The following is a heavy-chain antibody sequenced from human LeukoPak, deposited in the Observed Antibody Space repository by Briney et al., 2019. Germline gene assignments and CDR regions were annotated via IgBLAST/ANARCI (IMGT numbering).Heavy chain of an antibody. CDR1: GFTFSSYW. J-gene: IGHJ4*02. D-gene: IGHD2-2*01. CDR2: INTDGSTI. CDR3: ARERKSSTSMDY. Sequence: GGSLKLSCAPSGFTFSSYWMHWVRQAPGKGLVWVSRINTDGSTITYADSVKGRFTISRDNAKNTLYLQMNSLRAEDTAVYFCARERKSSTSMDYWGQGTLVTVSS. V-gene: IGHV3-74*01.